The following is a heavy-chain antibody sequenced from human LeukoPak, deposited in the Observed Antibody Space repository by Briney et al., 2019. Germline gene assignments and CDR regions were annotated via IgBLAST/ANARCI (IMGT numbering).Heavy chain of an antibody. CDR1: GFTFRDYA. D-gene: IGHD2-2*01. V-gene: IGHV3-23*01. J-gene: IGHJ3*02. Sequence: GGSLRLSCVASGFTFRDYAMSWVRQAPGKGLEWVSAISGSGGSTYYADSVKGRFTISRDNSKNTLYLQMNSLRAEDTAVYYCAKVALIVVVPAAIFDAFDIWGQGTMVTVSS. CDR2: ISGSGGST. CDR3: AKVALIVVVPAAIFDAFDI.